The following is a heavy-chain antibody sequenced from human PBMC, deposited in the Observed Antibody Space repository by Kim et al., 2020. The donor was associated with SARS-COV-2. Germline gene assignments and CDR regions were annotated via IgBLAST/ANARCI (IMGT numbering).Heavy chain of an antibody. CDR3: ARGNYHGMDG. V-gene: IGHV3-74*01. J-gene: IGHJ6*02. Sequence: AGAGEARCTTSRDTAKTTLYLQMNSLRAEDTAVYYCARGNYHGMDGWGQGTTVTVSS.